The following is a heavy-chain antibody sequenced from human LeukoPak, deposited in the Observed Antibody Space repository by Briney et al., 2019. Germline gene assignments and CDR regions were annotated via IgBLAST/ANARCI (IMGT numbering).Heavy chain of an antibody. CDR1: GFTFSSYA. Sequence: GGSLRLSCAASGFTFSSYAMSWVRQAPGKGLEWVSAISGSGGSTYYADSVRGRFTISRDNSKNTLYLQMNSLRAEDAAVYYCAKVLGKWELYFDYWGQGTLVTVSS. CDR2: ISGSGGST. J-gene: IGHJ4*02. CDR3: AKVLGKWELYFDY. V-gene: IGHV3-23*01. D-gene: IGHD1-26*01.